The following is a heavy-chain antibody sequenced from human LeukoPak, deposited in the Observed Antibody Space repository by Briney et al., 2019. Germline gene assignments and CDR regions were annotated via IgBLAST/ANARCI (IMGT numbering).Heavy chain of an antibody. Sequence: SETLSLTCAVYGGSFSGYYWSWIRQPPGKGLEWIGEINHSGSTNHNPSLKSRVTISVDTSKNQFSLKLSSVTAADTAVYYCARSPEYYFDYWGQGTLVTVSS. V-gene: IGHV4-34*01. CDR1: GGSFSGYY. CDR2: INHSGST. CDR3: ARSPEYYFDY. J-gene: IGHJ4*02. D-gene: IGHD1-14*01.